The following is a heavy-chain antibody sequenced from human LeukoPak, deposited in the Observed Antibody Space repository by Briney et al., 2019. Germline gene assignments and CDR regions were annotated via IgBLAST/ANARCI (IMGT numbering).Heavy chain of an antibody. CDR1: GYTFTSYG. CDR3: ARSYSSGWYADY. V-gene: IGHV1-18*04. CDR2: ISAYNGYT. D-gene: IGHD6-19*01. J-gene: IGHJ4*02. Sequence: AASVKVSCKASGYTFTSYGISWVRQAPGQGLEWMGWISAYNGYTNYAQKLQGRVTMTTDTSTSTAYMELRSLRSDDTAVYYCARSYSSGWYADYWGQGTLVTVSS.